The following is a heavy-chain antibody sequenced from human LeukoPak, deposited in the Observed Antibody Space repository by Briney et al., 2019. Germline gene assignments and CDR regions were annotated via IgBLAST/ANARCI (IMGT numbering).Heavy chain of an antibody. CDR1: GFTISSYA. Sequence: PGGSLRLSCAATGFTISSYAMTWVRQPPGKGLEWVSTISGSGGNTYYADSVKGRFTMSRDNSKNTLYLQMNSLRAEDTAIYYCAKGMGAYSYGVVSWGQGTLVTVSS. V-gene: IGHV3-23*01. J-gene: IGHJ4*02. CDR2: ISGSGGNT. D-gene: IGHD5-18*01. CDR3: AKGMGAYSYGVVS.